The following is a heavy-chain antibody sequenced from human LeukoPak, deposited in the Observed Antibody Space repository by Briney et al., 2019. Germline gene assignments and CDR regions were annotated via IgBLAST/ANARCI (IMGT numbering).Heavy chain of an antibody. D-gene: IGHD3-22*01. CDR3: ARDPRDYYDSSGYFPPPYFDY. CDR2: ISSSSSYI. J-gene: IGHJ4*02. V-gene: IGHV3-21*01. Sequence: GRPLRLSCAASGFTFSSYSMNWVRQAPGKGLEWVSSISSSSSYIYYADSVKGRFTTSRDNAKNSLYLQMNSLRAEDAAVYYCARDPRDYYDSSGYFPPPYFDYWGQGTLVTVSS. CDR1: GFTFSSYS.